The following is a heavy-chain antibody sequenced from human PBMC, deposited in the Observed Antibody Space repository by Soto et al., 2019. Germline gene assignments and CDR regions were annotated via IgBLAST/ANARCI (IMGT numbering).Heavy chain of an antibody. J-gene: IGHJ4*02. Sequence: GGSLRLSCAASGFTFSSYAMHWVRQAPGKGLEWVAVISYDGSNKYYADSVKGRFTISRDNSKNTLYLQMNSLRAEDTAVYYCASCPYSRLNYFDYWGQGTLVTVSS. CDR3: ASCPYSRLNYFDY. D-gene: IGHD6-13*01. CDR2: ISYDGSNK. CDR1: GFTFSSYA. V-gene: IGHV3-30-3*01.